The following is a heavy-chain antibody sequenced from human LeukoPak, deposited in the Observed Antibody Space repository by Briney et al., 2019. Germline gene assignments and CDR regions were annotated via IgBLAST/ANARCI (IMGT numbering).Heavy chain of an antibody. CDR2: ITSSSSSI. Sequence: GGSLRLSCVGSGCDFKRYSMNWVRQAPGKGLEWIAYITSSSSSIFYAASVRGRFTISRDNARNSLWLQMNSLRDEDTAVYYCTRGGSYFEKWGQGSLVTV. CDR3: TRGGSYFEK. CDR1: GCDFKRYS. D-gene: IGHD3-10*01. J-gene: IGHJ4*02. V-gene: IGHV3-48*02.